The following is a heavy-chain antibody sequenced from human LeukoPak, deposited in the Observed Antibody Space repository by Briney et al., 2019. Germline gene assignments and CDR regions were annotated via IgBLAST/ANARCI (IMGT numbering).Heavy chain of an antibody. Sequence: GGSLRLSCAASGLTFSDYAMTWVRKIPGKGLDWVSVISGGGDSTDYADSMKGRFTISRDNSKNPLYLQMNSLRAEDTALYYCAKLGCTGTICYANYWGQGTLVTVSS. J-gene: IGHJ4*02. D-gene: IGHD2-2*01. V-gene: IGHV3-23*01. CDR2: ISGGGDST. CDR1: GLTFSDYA. CDR3: AKLGCTGTICYANY.